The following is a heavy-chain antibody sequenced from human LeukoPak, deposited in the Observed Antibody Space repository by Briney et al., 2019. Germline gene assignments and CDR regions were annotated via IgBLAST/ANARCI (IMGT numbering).Heavy chain of an antibody. Sequence: PGGSLRLSCAASGFTFSSHNINWVRQAPGKGLGWVSSISSSSSYIYYADSVKGRFTISRDNAKNSLYLQMDSLRDEDTAVYYCARGSIATRPTFFDYWGKGTLVTVSS. D-gene: IGHD6-6*01. V-gene: IGHV3-21*01. CDR1: GFTFSSHN. CDR3: ARGSIATRPTFFDY. J-gene: IGHJ4*02. CDR2: ISSSSSYI.